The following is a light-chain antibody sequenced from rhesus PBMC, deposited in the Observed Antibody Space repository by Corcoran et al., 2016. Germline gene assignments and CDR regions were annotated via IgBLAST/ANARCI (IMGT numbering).Light chain of an antibody. CDR2: SAS. J-gene: IGKJ3*01. Sequence: DIQMTQSPSSLSASVGDTVTITCRASQSFSSSLAWSPQKPGKAPKLLFYSASSVQSGVPSRFSGSKSGTVFTLTISSLQPEDIARYYCQQYYSYPFTFGPGTKLDIK. V-gene: IGKV1-46*01. CDR1: QSFSSS. CDR3: QQYYSYPFT.